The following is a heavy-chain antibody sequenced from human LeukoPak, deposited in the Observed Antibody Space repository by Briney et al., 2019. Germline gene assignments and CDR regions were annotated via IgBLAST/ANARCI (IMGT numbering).Heavy chain of an antibody. CDR1: GYSFTSYG. V-gene: IGHV1-18*01. D-gene: IGHD2-2*01. CDR2: IGAYNGNT. CDR3: GRGVTVPGRGGNYYYFMDV. Sequence: ASVKVSCKASGYSFTSYGITWVRQAPGQGLEWMGWIGAYNGNTNYAQRLQGRVTMTTDTSTSTAYMELRSLRSDDTAVYYCGRGVTVPGRGGNYYYFMDVWGKGTTVTVSS. J-gene: IGHJ6*03.